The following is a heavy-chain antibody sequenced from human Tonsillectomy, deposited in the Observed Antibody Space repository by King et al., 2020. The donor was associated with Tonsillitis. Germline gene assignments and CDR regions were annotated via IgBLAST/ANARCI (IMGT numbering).Heavy chain of an antibody. CDR1: GFTFSTYG. Sequence: VQLVESGGGVVQRGGSLRLSCAASGFTFSTYGMHWVRQAPGKGLEWVAFIGYDGSSKYYADSMKGRFTISRENSKNTLYLQMNSLTAEDTAVYYCAKEGGVCSSTSCYDNWFFDLWGRGTLVTVSS. CDR2: IGYDGSSK. V-gene: IGHV3-30*02. J-gene: IGHJ2*01. D-gene: IGHD2-2*01. CDR3: AKEGGVCSSTSCYDNWFFDL.